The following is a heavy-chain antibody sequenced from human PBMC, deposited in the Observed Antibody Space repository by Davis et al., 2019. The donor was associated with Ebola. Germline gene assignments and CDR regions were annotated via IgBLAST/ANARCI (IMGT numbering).Heavy chain of an antibody. Sequence: MPSETLSLTCTVSGVSMSTYYWSWIRQPPGKGLEWIGSIYYSGSTNYNPSLKSRVTISVDTSKNQFSLKLSSVTAADTAVYYCAREVTGTPFSFDYWGQGTLVTVSS. CDR2: IYYSGST. V-gene: IGHV4-59*12. CDR3: AREVTGTPFSFDY. J-gene: IGHJ4*02. D-gene: IGHD1-7*01. CDR1: GVSMSTYY.